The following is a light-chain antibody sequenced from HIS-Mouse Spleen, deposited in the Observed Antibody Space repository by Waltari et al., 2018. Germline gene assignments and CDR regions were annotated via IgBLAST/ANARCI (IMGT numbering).Light chain of an antibody. J-gene: IGLJ3*02. CDR3: CSYAGSSTWV. V-gene: IGLV2-23*01. Sequence: QSALTQPASVSGSPGQSITISCTGTSSDVGSYNLVSWYQPHPGKAPKLMIYEGSKRPSGVANRLSGSKSGNTASLTISGLQAEDEADYYCCSYAGSSTWVFGGGTKLTVL. CDR1: SSDVGSYNL. CDR2: EGS.